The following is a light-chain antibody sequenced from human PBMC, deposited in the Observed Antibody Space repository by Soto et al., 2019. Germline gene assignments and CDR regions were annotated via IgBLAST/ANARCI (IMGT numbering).Light chain of an antibody. Sequence: DAVMTQSPVSLPVTLGQPAAISCRSSQSLVFRNGDTFLNWFHQRPGQSPRRLIYKVSNRASGVPDRFSGSGSGTDFTLRISRVEAEDVGIYYCMQGTHWPFTFGQGTKLEIK. V-gene: IGKV2-30*01. CDR3: MQGTHWPFT. CDR2: KVS. CDR1: QSLVFRNGDTF. J-gene: IGKJ2*01.